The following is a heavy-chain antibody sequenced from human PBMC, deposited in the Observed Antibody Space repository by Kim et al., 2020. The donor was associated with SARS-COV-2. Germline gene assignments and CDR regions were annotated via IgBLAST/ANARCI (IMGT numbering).Heavy chain of an antibody. CDR2: ISYDGSNK. Sequence: GGSLRLSCAASGFTFSSYAMHWVRQAPGKGLEWVAVISYDGSNKYYADSVKGRFTISRDNSKNTLYLQMNSLRAEDTAVYYCARDREGAFLLVYWGQGTLVTLPS. J-gene: IGHJ4*02. CDR3: ARDREGAFLLVY. D-gene: IGHD3-3*01. CDR1: GFTFSSYA. V-gene: IGHV3-30*04.